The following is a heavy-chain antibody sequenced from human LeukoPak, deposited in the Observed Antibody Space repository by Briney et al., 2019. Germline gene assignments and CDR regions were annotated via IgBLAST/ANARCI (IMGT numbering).Heavy chain of an antibody. J-gene: IGHJ4*02. CDR2: IYYSGST. CDR1: GGSISSHY. V-gene: IGHV4-59*11. CDR3: ASYDSSGFFDY. Sequence: PSETLSLTCTVSGGSISSHYWSWIRQPPGKGLEWIGYIYYSGSTNYNPSLKSRVTISVDTSKNQFSLKLSSVTAADTAVYYCASYDSSGFFDYWGQGTLVTVSS. D-gene: IGHD3-22*01.